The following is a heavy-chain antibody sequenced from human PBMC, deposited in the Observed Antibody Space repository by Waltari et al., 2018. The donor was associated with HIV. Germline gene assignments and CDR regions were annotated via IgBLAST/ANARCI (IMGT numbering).Heavy chain of an antibody. Sequence: QVQLVQSGAEVRKPGSSVTVSCKASGGSFSNYTITWVRQAPGQGLEWMGGVIPIFGTTNYAQKFQGRVTITADESTSTAYMELSSLRSDDTAVYYCAIAYGDYGELNYWGQGILVTVSS. J-gene: IGHJ4*02. V-gene: IGHV1-69*13. CDR1: GGSFSNYT. D-gene: IGHD4-17*01. CDR3: AIAYGDYGELNY. CDR2: VIPIFGTT.